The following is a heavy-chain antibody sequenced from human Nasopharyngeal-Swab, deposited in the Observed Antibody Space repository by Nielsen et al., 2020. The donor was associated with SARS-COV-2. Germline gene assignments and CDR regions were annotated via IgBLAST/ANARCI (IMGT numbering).Heavy chain of an antibody. CDR2: IGGSGGST. Sequence: GESLKISCAASGFTFSSYAMSWVRQTPGKGLEWVSAIGGSGGSTYYADSVKGRFTISRDNSKNTLYLQMNSLRAEDTAVYYCAKVGDSSGYYYGMDVWGQGTTVTVSS. J-gene: IGHJ6*02. D-gene: IGHD3-22*01. CDR3: AKVGDSSGYYYGMDV. V-gene: IGHV3-23*01. CDR1: GFTFSSYA.